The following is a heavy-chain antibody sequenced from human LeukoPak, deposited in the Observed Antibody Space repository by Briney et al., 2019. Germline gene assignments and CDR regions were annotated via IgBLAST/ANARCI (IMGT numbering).Heavy chain of an antibody. CDR2: IYYTGTT. J-gene: IGHJ4*02. CDR1: GGSISGTYY. Sequence: SETLSLTCTVSGGSISGTYYWSWIRQPPGKGLEWIGYIYYTGTTDSNPSLKSRVTISLDTSKNQFSLKLSSVTAADTAVYYCARGVYIAAAQYGYWGQGTLVTVSS. CDR3: ARGVYIAAAQYGY. V-gene: IGHV4-61*01. D-gene: IGHD6-13*01.